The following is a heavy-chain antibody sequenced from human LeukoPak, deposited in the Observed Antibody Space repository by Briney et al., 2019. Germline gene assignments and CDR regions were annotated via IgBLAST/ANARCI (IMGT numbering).Heavy chain of an antibody. CDR3: ATTYCSGASCAKRDFDY. J-gene: IGHJ4*02. CDR1: GFTFISYW. V-gene: IGHV3-74*01. CDR2: ISTDGSRT. Sequence: GGSLRLSCAASGFTFISYWMHWVRQVPGKGLVWVSHISTDGSRTSYADSVMGRFTISRDNSKNTLYLQMNSLRAEDTAVYYCATTYCSGASCAKRDFDYWGQGTLVTVSS. D-gene: IGHD2-15*01.